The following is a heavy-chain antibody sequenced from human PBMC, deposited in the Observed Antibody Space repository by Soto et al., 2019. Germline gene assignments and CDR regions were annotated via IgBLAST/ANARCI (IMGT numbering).Heavy chain of an antibody. Sequence: QVQLVQSGAEVKKPGSSVKVSCKASGDTFSTYSITWMRQAPGRGLEWVGGIIPRSAKSNYAQKFEGRGTSAADESTSTAYMELSSLRSEETAVYYCAREGLVLVPTTVNSDYYYYAMDVWGQGTTVTVSS. CDR1: GDTFSTYS. J-gene: IGHJ6*02. D-gene: IGHD2-2*01. CDR3: AREGLVLVPTTVNSDYYYYAMDV. CDR2: IIPRSAKS. V-gene: IGHV1-69*12.